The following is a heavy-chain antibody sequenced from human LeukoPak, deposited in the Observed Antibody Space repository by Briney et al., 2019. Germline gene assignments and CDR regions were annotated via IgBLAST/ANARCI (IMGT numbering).Heavy chain of an antibody. D-gene: IGHD1-1*01. V-gene: IGHV1-58*01. CDR3: AAELAVGRGCFDY. Sequence: SVKVSCKASGFTFSSSVLHWVRQARGQRLEWIGWLVVGSGYTSYAQSFQGRVTLTSDMSTSTSFMELNSLRDEDTAVYYCAAELAVGRGCFDYWGQGTLLTVSS. J-gene: IGHJ4*02. CDR2: LVVGSGYT. CDR1: GFTFSSSV.